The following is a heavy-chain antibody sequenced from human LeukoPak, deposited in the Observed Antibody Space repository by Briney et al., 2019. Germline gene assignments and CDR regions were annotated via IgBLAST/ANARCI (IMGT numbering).Heavy chain of an antibody. V-gene: IGHV1-2*06. D-gene: IGHD3-9*01. CDR1: GYTFTGYY. CDR3: AREGRRYFDWLLSNWFDP. CDR2: INPNSGGT. J-gene: IGHJ5*02. Sequence: GASVKVSCEASGYTFTGYYMHWVRQAPGQGLEWMGRINPNSGGTNYAQKFQGRVTMTRDTSISTAYMELSRLRSDDTAVYYCAREGRRYFDWLLSNWFDPWGQGTLVTVSS.